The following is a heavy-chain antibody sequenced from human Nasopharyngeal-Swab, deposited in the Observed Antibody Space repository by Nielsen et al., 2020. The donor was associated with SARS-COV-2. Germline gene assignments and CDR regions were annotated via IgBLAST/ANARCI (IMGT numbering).Heavy chain of an antibody. D-gene: IGHD3-3*01. CDR1: GYTFTSYY. Sequence: ASVQVSCKASGYTFTSYYMHWVRQAPGQGLEWMGIINPSGGSTSYAQKFQGRVTMTRDTSTSTVYMELSSLRSEDTAVYYCARWTLFWSGYSVPYYYYGMDVWGQGTTVTVSS. CDR2: INPSGGST. J-gene: IGHJ6*02. V-gene: IGHV1-46*01. CDR3: ARWTLFWSGYSVPYYYYGMDV.